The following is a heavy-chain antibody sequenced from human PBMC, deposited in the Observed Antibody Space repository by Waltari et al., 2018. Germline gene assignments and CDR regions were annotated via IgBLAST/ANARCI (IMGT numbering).Heavy chain of an antibody. D-gene: IGHD2-2*01. Sequence: GQLLESGGGLVQPGGSLRLSCAASGFTFSSYAMSWVRQAPGKGLEWVSVIYSGGSTYYADSVKGRFTISRDNSKNTLYLQMNSLRAEDTAVYYCANSPVVPAAGDAFDIWGQGTMVTVSS. CDR1: GFTFSSYA. J-gene: IGHJ3*02. CDR3: ANSPVVPAAGDAFDI. V-gene: IGHV3-23*03. CDR2: IYSGGST.